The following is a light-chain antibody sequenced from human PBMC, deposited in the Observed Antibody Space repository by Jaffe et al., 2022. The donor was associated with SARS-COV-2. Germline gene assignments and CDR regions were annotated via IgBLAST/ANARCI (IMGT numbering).Light chain of an antibody. CDR3: QHYGSSPGT. CDR1: QGASSNY. Sequence: ELVLTQSPGTLSLSPGDRATISCRASQGASSNYLAWYQQRPGQAHTLLIYGTSSRATGIPDRFSGSGSGTDFTLTISRLAPEDFAVYYCQHYGSSPGTFGQGTRLEIK. V-gene: IGKV3-20*01. CDR2: GTS. J-gene: IGKJ5*01.